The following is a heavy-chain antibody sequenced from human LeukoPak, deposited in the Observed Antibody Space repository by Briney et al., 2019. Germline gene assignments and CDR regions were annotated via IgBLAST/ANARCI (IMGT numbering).Heavy chain of an antibody. V-gene: IGHV5-51*01. CDR3: ARRPAGYCSSNSCHSFDY. CDR1: GYRFTSYW. D-gene: IGHD2-2*01. Sequence: GASLKISWKGSGYRFTSYWIGWGRPMPGKGLEWRRVIYPGDSDTRYSPSFQGQVTISADKSISTAYLQWSSLKASDTAMYYCARRPAGYCSSNSCHSFDYWGQGTLVTVSS. CDR2: IYPGDSDT. J-gene: IGHJ4*02.